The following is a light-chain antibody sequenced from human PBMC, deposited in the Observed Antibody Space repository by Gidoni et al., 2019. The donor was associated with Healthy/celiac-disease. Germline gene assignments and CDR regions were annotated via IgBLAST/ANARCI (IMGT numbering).Light chain of an antibody. J-gene: IGKJ4*01. Sequence: EIVMTQSPATLPVSPGERATLSCRASQSVSSNLAWYQQKPGQAPRLLIYGASTRATGIPARFSGSGSGTEFTLTISSLQSEDFAVYYCQQYNNWPSSLTFXGXTKVEIK. CDR1: QSVSSN. CDR2: GAS. V-gene: IGKV3-15*01. CDR3: QQYNNWPSSLT.